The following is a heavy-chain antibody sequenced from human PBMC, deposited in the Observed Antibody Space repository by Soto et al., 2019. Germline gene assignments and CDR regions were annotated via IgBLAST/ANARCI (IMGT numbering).Heavy chain of an antibody. CDR2: IIPIFGTA. J-gene: IGHJ4*02. D-gene: IGHD6-13*01. Sequence: QVQLVQSGAEVKKPGSSVKVSCKASGGTFSSYAISWVRQAPGQGLEWMGGIIPIFGTANYAQKFQGRVTITADESTSTAYMELSSLRSEDTAVYYGVRAVPYSSSAGIRGLDYWGQGTLVTVSS. V-gene: IGHV1-69*01. CDR1: GGTFSSYA. CDR3: VRAVPYSSSAGIRGLDY.